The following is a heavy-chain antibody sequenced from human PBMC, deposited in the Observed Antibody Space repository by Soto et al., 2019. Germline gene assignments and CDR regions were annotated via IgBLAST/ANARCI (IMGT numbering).Heavy chain of an antibody. D-gene: IGHD6-13*01. J-gene: IGHJ4*02. CDR1: GSSITTTNYY. Sequence: QLQLQESGPGLVKPSETLSLTCSVSGSSITTTNYYWSWVRQPPGKGLEWIANIYYSGSTYYSPSLRSRVTVSVDTSKNQFSLTLSSVTAADTAMYYCASLQVPGNFDYWGQGALVTVSS. V-gene: IGHV4-39*01. CDR2: IYYSGST. CDR3: ASLQVPGNFDY.